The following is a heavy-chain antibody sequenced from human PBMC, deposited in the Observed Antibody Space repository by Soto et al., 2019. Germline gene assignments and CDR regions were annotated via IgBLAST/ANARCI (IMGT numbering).Heavy chain of an antibody. CDR3: SRERLYSSGPPYGMDV. V-gene: IGHV4-34*01. CDR2: INHSGST. J-gene: IGHJ6*02. D-gene: IGHD6-19*01. CDR1: GGSFSGYY. Sequence: QVQLQQWGAGLLKPSETLSLTCAVYGGSFSGYYWSWIRQPPGKGLEWIGEINHSGSTNYNPSLKRRVTISVDTCKNLISKKRSFVTAADTAVYSLSRERLYSSGPPYGMDVWGQGTTVTVSS.